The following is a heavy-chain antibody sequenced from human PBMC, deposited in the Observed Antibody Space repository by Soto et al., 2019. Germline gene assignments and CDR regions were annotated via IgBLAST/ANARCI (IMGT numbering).Heavy chain of an antibody. CDR3: AKARSPGVYYDFWSGPKLLSPYFDY. CDR1: GFTFSSYA. J-gene: IGHJ4*02. Sequence: GGSLRLSCAASGFTFSSYAMSWVRQAPGKGLEWVSAISGSGGSTYYADSVKGRFTISRDNSKNTLYLQMNSLRAEDTAVYYSAKARSPGVYYDFWSGPKLLSPYFDYWGQGTLVTVSS. V-gene: IGHV3-23*01. D-gene: IGHD3-3*01. CDR2: ISGSGGST.